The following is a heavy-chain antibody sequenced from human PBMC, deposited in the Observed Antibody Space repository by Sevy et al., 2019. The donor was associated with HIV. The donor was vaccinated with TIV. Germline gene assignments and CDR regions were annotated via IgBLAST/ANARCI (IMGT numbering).Heavy chain of an antibody. CDR3: AREGGYDFWSGYYYATYYGMDV. CDR2: ISSSSSTI. J-gene: IGHJ6*02. CDR1: GFTFSSYS. Sequence: GGSLRLSCAASGFTFSSYSMNWVRQAPGKGLEWVSYISSSSSTIYYAHSVKGRFTISRDNAKNSLYLQMNSLRDEDTAVYYCAREGGYDFWSGYYYATYYGMDVWGQGTTVTVSS. D-gene: IGHD3-3*01. V-gene: IGHV3-48*02.